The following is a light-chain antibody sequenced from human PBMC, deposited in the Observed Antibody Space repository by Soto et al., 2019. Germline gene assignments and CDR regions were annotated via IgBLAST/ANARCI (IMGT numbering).Light chain of an antibody. J-gene: IGLJ2*01. CDR3: SSYAGSNKPVG. V-gene: IGLV2-8*01. Sequence: QSALTQPPSASGSPGQSVTISCTGTSSDVGGYNYVSWYQQHPGKAPKLMIYEVSKRPSGVPDRFSGSKSGNTASLTVSGLQAEDEADYYCSSYAGSNKPVGFGGGTKLTVL. CDR2: EVS. CDR1: SSDVGGYNY.